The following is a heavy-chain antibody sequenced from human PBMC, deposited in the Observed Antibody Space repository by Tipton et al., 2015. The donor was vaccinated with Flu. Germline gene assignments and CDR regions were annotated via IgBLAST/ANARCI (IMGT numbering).Heavy chain of an antibody. CDR3: ARKRGYQPDVDY. J-gene: IGHJ4*02. V-gene: IGHV4-39*07. CDR1: GGSISSSSYY. CDR2: IYYSGST. Sequence: LRLSCTVSGGSISSSSYYWGWIRQPPGKGLEWIGSIYYSGSTYYNPSLKSRVTISVDTSKNQFSLKLSSVTAADTVVYYCARKRGYQPDVDYWGQGTLVTVPS. D-gene: IGHD2-2*01.